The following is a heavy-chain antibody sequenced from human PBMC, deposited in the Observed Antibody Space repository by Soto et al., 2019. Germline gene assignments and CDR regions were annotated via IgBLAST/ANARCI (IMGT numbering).Heavy chain of an antibody. Sequence: PSETLSLTCTVSGGSISSGDYYWSWIRQPPGKGLKWIGYIYYSGSTYYNPSLKSRVTISVDTSKNQFSLKLSSVTAADTAVYYCARDDGPGSYYEWGQGTLVTVSS. V-gene: IGHV4-30-4*01. CDR3: ARDDGPGSYYE. CDR1: GGSISSGDYY. D-gene: IGHD3-10*01. J-gene: IGHJ4*02. CDR2: IYYSGST.